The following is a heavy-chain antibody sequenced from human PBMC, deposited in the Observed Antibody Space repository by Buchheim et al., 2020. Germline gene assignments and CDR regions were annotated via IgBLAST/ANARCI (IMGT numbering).Heavy chain of an antibody. CDR1: GGSISSGGYY. J-gene: IGHJ5*02. Sequence: QVQLQESGPGLVKPSQTLSLTCTVSGGSISSGGYYWSWIRQHPGKGLEWIGYIYYSGSTYYNPSLKSRVTISVDTSKKQFSLKLSSVTAADTAVYYCAREGPVWDDFWSGSNWFDPWGQGTL. D-gene: IGHD3-3*01. V-gene: IGHV4-31*03. CDR2: IYYSGST. CDR3: AREGPVWDDFWSGSNWFDP.